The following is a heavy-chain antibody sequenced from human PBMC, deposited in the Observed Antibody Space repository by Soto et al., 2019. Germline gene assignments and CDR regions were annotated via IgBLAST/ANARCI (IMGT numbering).Heavy chain of an antibody. J-gene: IGHJ6*02. CDR1: GFTFSSYS. Sequence: EVQLVESGGGLVKPGGSLRLSCAASGFTFSSYSMNWVRQAPGKGLEWVSSISSSSSYIYYADSVKGRFTISRDNAKNSLYLQMNSLRAEDTAVYYCARDSEVPAAMGYYYYGMDVWGQGTTVTVSS. V-gene: IGHV3-21*01. CDR2: ISSSSSYI. D-gene: IGHD2-2*01. CDR3: ARDSEVPAAMGYYYYGMDV.